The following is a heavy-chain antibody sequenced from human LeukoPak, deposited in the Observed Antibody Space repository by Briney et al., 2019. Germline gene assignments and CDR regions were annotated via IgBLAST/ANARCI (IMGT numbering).Heavy chain of an antibody. CDR2: ISSSSSTI. J-gene: IGHJ4*02. CDR3: ARSTTQYYYDSSGYLADY. V-gene: IGHV3-48*01. CDR1: GFTFSSYS. Sequence: GGSLRLSCAASGFTFSSYSMNWVRQAPGKGLEWVTYISSSSSTIYYADSVKGRFTISRDNAKNSLYLQMNSLRAEDTAVYYCARSTTQYYYDSSGYLADYWGQGTLVTVSS. D-gene: IGHD3-22*01.